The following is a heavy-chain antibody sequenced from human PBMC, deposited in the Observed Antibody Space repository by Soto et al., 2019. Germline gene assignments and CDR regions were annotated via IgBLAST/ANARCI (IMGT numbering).Heavy chain of an antibody. J-gene: IGHJ3*02. CDR1: GFTFGSYS. V-gene: IGHV3-23*01. Sequence: EVQLSESGGGLVQPGGSLRLSCAASGFTFGSYSMSWVRQAPGKGLEWVSTVSGSGGSTYYGDSVKSRFTISRDNSKNTLYLQMNSLRAEDTAVYYCAKDWTAIWGQGTMVTVSS. CDR3: AKDWTAI. CDR2: VSGSGGST. D-gene: IGHD2-21*02.